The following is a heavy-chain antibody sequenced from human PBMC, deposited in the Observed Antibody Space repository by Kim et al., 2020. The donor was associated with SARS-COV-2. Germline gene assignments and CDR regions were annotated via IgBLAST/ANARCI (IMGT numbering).Heavy chain of an antibody. V-gene: IGHV3-33*01. CDR3: ARAESLIDSQQKIIGEYYVDY. J-gene: IGHJ4*02. CDR2: IAYDGSNE. D-gene: IGHD6-13*01. Sequence: GGSLRLSCAASGFAFSGYGMHWVRQAAGKGLEWVAGIAYDGSNESYSDTVKGRFTISRDKPENTLFLQLKILRAEDTAVYYCARAESLIDSQQKIIGEYYVDYWGRGTLVTVSS. CDR1: GFAFSGYG.